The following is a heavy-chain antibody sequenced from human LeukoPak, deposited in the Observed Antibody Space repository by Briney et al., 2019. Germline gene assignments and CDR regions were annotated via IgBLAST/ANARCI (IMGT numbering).Heavy chain of an antibody. D-gene: IGHD3-10*01. V-gene: IGHV4-39*07. CDR3: ARNVLLWFGDLGWFDP. CDR2: IYYSGST. CDR1: GGSVSSSSYY. Sequence: SETLSLTCTVSGGSVSSSSYYWGWIRQPPGKGLEWIGSIYYSGSTYYNPSLKSRVTISVDTSKNQFSLKLSSVTAADTAVYYCARNVLLWFGDLGWFDPWGQGTLVTVSS. J-gene: IGHJ5*02.